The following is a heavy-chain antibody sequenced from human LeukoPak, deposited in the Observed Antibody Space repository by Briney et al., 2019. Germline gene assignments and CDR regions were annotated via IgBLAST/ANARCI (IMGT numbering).Heavy chain of an antibody. V-gene: IGHV4-4*02. Sequence: PSETLSLTCAVSGGSISSSNWWSWVRQPPGKGLEWIGEIYHSGSTNYNPSLKSRVTISVDTSKNQFSLKLSSVTAADTAVYYCARVSGSSWSTTFDYWGQGTLVTVSS. D-gene: IGHD6-6*01. CDR2: IYHSGST. J-gene: IGHJ4*02. CDR1: GGSISSSNW. CDR3: ARVSGSSWSTTFDY.